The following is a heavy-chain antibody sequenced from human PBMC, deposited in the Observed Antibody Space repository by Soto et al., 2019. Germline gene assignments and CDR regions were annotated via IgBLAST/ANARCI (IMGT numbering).Heavy chain of an antibody. D-gene: IGHD6-19*01. CDR1: VGTFSSYA. J-gene: IGHJ5*02. CDR3: ARGAVAQEWIVWFDP. Sequence: QVQLVQSGAEVKKPGSSVKVSCQASVGTFSSYAISWVRQAPGQGLEWMGGIIPIVGTANYAQKFQGRVTITADKSTTTAYMELSSLRSEDTAVYYCARGAVAQEWIVWFDPWGQRTLVTVYS. V-gene: IGHV1-69*06. CDR2: IIPIVGTA.